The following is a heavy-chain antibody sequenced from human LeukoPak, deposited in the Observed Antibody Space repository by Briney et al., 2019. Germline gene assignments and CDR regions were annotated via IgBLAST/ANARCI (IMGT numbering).Heavy chain of an antibody. Sequence: GGSLRLSCAASGFTFSSYWMSWVRQTPGKGLEWVSVIYSGGSTYYADSVKGRFTVSRDNSKNTLYLQMNSLRAEDTAVYYCAREDYYGSGSYYYYYYGMDVWGQGTTVTVSS. CDR3: AREDYYGSGSYYYYYYGMDV. D-gene: IGHD3-10*01. CDR2: IYSGGST. J-gene: IGHJ6*02. V-gene: IGHV3-66*01. CDR1: GFTFSSYW.